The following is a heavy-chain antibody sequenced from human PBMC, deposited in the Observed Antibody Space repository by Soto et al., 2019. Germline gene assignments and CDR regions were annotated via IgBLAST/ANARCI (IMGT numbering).Heavy chain of an antibody. CDR1: GRPVSSGGYY. J-gene: IGHJ5*02. CDR2: IYHIGSP. CDR3: VRDSALDSSGHGFDT. D-gene: IGHD6-19*01. V-gene: IGHV4-31*03. Sequence: QVQLQESGPGLVKPSQTLSLTCTVSGRPVSSGGYYWTLIRQHPGRGLEWIGYIYHIGSPSYNPSLKNRLTITLDTSKNQFSLNLTSVTAADTAIYYCVRDSALDSSGHGFDTWGQGILVTVAS.